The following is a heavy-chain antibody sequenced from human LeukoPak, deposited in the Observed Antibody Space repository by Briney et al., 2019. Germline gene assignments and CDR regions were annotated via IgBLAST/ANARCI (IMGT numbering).Heavy chain of an antibody. V-gene: IGHV3-23*01. CDR3: AKDGGGYYTWAFDY. Sequence: GGSLRLSCAASGFTFSSYAMSWVRQAPGKGLEWVSGFSFSEQTTYYADSVKGRFTISRDNSKNTLYLQMNSLRAEDTAIYYCAKDGGGYYTWAFDYWGQGTLVTVSS. J-gene: IGHJ4*02. D-gene: IGHD3-22*01. CDR2: FSFSEQTT. CDR1: GFTFSSYA.